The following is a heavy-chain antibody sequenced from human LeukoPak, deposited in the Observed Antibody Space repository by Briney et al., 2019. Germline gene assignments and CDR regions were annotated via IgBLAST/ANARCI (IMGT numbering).Heavy chain of an antibody. V-gene: IGHV5-51*01. D-gene: IGHD3-22*01. CDR2: IYPGDSDT. J-gene: IGHJ4*02. CDR1: GFRFTSYW. CDR3: ARRDLYDSIGYYY. Sequence: GESLKISSKGSGFRFTSYWIGWVRPMPGKGLEWMGIIYPGDSDTRYSPSFQGQVTISADKSISTAYLQWSSLKASDTAMYYCARRDLYDSIGYYYWGQGTLVTVSS.